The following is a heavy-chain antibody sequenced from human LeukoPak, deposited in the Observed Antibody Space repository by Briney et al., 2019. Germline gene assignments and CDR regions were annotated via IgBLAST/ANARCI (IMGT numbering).Heavy chain of an antibody. V-gene: IGHV1-46*03. CDR1: GYTFTSYG. Sequence: ASVKVSCKASGYTFTSYGISWVRQAPGQGLEWMGIINPSGGSTSYAQKFQGRVTMTRDTSTSTVYMELSSLRSEDTAVYYCASFISGDSDGYPLAGSYWGQGTLVTVSS. D-gene: IGHD5-24*01. J-gene: IGHJ4*02. CDR3: ASFISGDSDGYPLAGSY. CDR2: INPSGGST.